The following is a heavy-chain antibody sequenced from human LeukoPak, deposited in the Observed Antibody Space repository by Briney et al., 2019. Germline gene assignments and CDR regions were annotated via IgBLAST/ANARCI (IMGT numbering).Heavy chain of an antibody. V-gene: IGHV3-9*01. CDR2: ISLNSGFI. D-gene: IGHD3-10*01. J-gene: IGHJ4*02. CDR1: GFTLDDYS. CDR3: AKANYGSGSYSARAFDY. Sequence: PGRSLRLSCAASGFTLDDYSMHWVRQAPGKGLEWVSGISLNSGFIGYAGSVKGRFTISRDNAKNSLYLQMNSLRTEDTALYYCAKANYGSGSYSARAFDYWGQGTLVTVSS.